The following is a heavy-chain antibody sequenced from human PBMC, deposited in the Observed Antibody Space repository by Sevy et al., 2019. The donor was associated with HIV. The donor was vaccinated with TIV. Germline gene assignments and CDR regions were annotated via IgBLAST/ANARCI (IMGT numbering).Heavy chain of an antibody. CDR3: ASDSYYYDSSGHSLGGGAFDI. J-gene: IGHJ3*02. CDR1: GFTFSSYG. V-gene: IGHV3-33*01. D-gene: IGHD3-22*01. Sequence: GGSLSLSCAASGFTFSSYGMHWVRQAPGKGLEWVVVIWYDGSNKYYADSVKGRFTISRDNSKNTLYLQMNSLRAEDTAVYYCASDSYYYDSSGHSLGGGAFDIWGQGTMVTVSS. CDR2: IWYDGSNK.